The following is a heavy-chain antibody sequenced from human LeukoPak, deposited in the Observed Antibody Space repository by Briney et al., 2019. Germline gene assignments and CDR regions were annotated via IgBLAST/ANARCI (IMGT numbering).Heavy chain of an antibody. CDR2: SSAYNGNT. Sequence: ASVKVSCKASGYTFTSYGISWVRQAPGQGLEWMGWSSAYNGNTNYAQKLQSRVTMTTDNSTSTAYMELRSLRSDDTAVYYCARDPDPQKDGGDYWGQGTLVTVSS. D-gene: IGHD3-10*01. J-gene: IGHJ4*02. CDR1: GYTFTSYG. CDR3: ARDPDPQKDGGDY. V-gene: IGHV1-18*01.